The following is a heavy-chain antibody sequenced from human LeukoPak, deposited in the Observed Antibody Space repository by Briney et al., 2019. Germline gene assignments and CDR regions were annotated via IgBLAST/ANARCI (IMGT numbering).Heavy chain of an antibody. V-gene: IGHV3-33*08. D-gene: IGHD2-21*02. CDR1: GFTFSGRS. J-gene: IGHJ4*02. CDR2: IWYDGSNK. Sequence: GGSLRLSCVGSGFTFSGRSMNWVRQAPGKGPEWVAVIWYDGSNKYYADSVKGRFTISRDNSKNTLYLQMNSLRAEDTAVYYCARGGFGGDPANYFDYWGQGTLVTVSS. CDR3: ARGGFGGDPANYFDY.